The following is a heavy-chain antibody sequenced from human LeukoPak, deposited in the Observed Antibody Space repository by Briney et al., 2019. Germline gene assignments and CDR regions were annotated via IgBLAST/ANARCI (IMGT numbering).Heavy chain of an antibody. CDR3: ATPEVTPNGFDI. D-gene: IGHD4-23*01. Sequence: GGSLRLSCGASGFTFGSSAMSWVRQAPGKGLEWVSFISASGGTTYYAGSVKGRFTISRDNSRNTLYLQMNSLRPEDTALYYCATPEVTPNGFDIWGQGTMVTVSS. CDR2: ISASGGTT. V-gene: IGHV3-23*01. J-gene: IGHJ3*02. CDR1: GFTFGSSA.